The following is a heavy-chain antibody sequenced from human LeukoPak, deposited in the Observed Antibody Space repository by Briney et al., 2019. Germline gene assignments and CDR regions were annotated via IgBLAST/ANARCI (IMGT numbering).Heavy chain of an antibody. CDR1: GFTVSSYY. CDR2: IYISSST. D-gene: IGHD3-10*01. CDR3: ARGLNVGYFQH. V-gene: IGHV3-53*01. Sequence: GGSLRLSCAASGFTVSSYYMSWVRQAPGKGLEWVSVIYISSSTYYADSVKGRFTISRDNSKNTLYLQMNSLRAEDTAVYYCARGLNVGYFQHWGQGTLVTVSS. J-gene: IGHJ1*01.